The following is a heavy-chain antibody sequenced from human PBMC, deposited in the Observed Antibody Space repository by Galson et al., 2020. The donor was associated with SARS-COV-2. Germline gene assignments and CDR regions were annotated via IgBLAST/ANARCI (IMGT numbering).Heavy chain of an antibody. CDR3: ARLGDLWFGELIGAFDI. CDR1: GYILTSHW. CDR2: IYPDDSKT. Sequence: GESLKISCKGSGYILTSHWIGWVRQMPGKGLEWMGIIYPDDSKTIYSPSFQGQVTISADKSIRTAYLQWSSLKASDTAMYYCARLGDLWFGELIGAFDIWGQGTMVTVSS. D-gene: IGHD3-10*01. J-gene: IGHJ3*02. V-gene: IGHV5-51*01.